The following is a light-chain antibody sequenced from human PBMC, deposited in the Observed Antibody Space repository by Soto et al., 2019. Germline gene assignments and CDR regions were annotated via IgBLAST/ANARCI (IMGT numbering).Light chain of an antibody. J-gene: IGKJ5*01. CDR2: GAS. CDR3: QQYNQWSPIT. Sequence: EIVMTQSPGTLSALPGQSATLPCRASQSVGTNLVWYQQKPGQAPRLLIYGASTRATGIPVRFSGSGSGTEFTLTISSLQSDDFAVYYCQQYNQWSPITFGQGTRLE. V-gene: IGKV3-15*01. CDR1: QSVGTN.